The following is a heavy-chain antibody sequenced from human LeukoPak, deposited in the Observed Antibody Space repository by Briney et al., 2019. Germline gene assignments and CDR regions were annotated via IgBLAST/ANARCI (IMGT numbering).Heavy chain of an antibody. Sequence: PVGSLRLSCAASGFTFSSYSMNWVRQAPGKGLEWVSSISSSSSYIYYADSVKGRFTISRDNAKNSLDLQMNSLRAEDTAVYYCAHYYDSSGYLGYWGQGTLVTVSS. V-gene: IGHV3-21*01. CDR3: AHYYDSSGYLGY. CDR2: ISSSSSYI. J-gene: IGHJ4*02. CDR1: GFTFSSYS. D-gene: IGHD3-22*01.